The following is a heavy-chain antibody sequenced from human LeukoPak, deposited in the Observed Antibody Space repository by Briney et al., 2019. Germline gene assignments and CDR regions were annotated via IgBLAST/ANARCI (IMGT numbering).Heavy chain of an antibody. Sequence: ASVKVSCKASGYTFTDYYMHWVRQAPGQGLEWMGWVNHNSAATKYPQEFQGRVTMTRDTSISPAYMELSGLRSDDTAVYYCARDQQHLDFDYWGQGTLVTVSS. CDR2: VNHNSAAT. V-gene: IGHV1-2*02. CDR3: ARDQQHLDFDY. CDR1: GYTFTDYY. J-gene: IGHJ4*02. D-gene: IGHD6-13*01.